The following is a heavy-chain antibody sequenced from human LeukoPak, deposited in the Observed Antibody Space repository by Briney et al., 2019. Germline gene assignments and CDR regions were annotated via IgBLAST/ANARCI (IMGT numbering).Heavy chain of an antibody. J-gene: IGHJ4*02. CDR2: ISSSGNT. Sequence: PETLSLTCIVSGGSTSGGNYYWGWIRRPPGKGLGWIGGISSSGNTYYNPSLKSRITISVDTSKNHFSLKLSSVTAADTAAYYCARLGAGPTYYDFWSGYSSFYFDYWGQGTLVTVSS. V-gene: IGHV4-39*02. D-gene: IGHD3-3*01. CDR1: GGSTSGGNYY. CDR3: ARLGAGPTYYDFWSGYSSFYFDY.